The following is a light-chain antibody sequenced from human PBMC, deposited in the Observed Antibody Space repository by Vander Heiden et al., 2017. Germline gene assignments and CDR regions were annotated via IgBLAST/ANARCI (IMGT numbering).Light chain of an antibody. J-gene: IGLJ1*01. CDR3: GTWDSSLSGGV. V-gene: IGLV1-51*01. CDR1: RSNIGNNY. Sequence: QSVLTQPPSVSADTGPKVTISCSGSRSNIGNNYVSWYQQLPGTAPKLLIYDNNKRPSGIPDRFSGSKSGTSATLGITGLQTGDEADYYCGTWDSSLSGGVFGTGTKVTVL. CDR2: DNN.